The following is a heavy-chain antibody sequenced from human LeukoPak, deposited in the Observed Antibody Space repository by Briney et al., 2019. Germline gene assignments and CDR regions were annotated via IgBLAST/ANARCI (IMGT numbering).Heavy chain of an antibody. V-gene: IGHV1-46*01. J-gene: IGHJ6*03. Sequence: ASVKVSCKASGYTFTSYYMHWVRQAPGQGLEWMGIINPSDGSTRYAQEFQDRVTITRDTSASTAYMELSSLRSEDMAVYYCARARYETRIWPKSRYDYYHYMDVWGKGTTVTVSS. D-gene: IGHD3-3*01. CDR2: INPSDGST. CDR3: ARARYETRIWPKSRYDYYHYMDV. CDR1: GYTFTSYY.